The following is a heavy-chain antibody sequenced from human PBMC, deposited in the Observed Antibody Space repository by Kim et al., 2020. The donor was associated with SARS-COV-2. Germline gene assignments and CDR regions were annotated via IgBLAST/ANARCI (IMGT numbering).Heavy chain of an antibody. J-gene: IGHJ4*02. CDR3: ARTERAYCGGDCYSPLDY. D-gene: IGHD2-21*02. V-gene: IGHV3-30*01. Sequence: KGRFTISRDNYKNTLYLQMNSLRAEDTAVYYCARTERAYCGGDCYSPLDYWGQGTLVTVSS.